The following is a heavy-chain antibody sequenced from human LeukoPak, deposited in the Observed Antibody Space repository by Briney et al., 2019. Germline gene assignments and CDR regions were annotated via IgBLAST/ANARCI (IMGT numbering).Heavy chain of an antibody. CDR3: ASSAAAAGITDY. V-gene: IGHV3-21*01. J-gene: IGHJ4*02. Sequence: GGSLRLSCAASGFSFRHYAMSWVRQAPGKGLEWVSSISSSSSYIYYADSVKGRFTISRDNAKNSLYLQMNSLRAEDTAVYYCASSAAAAGITDYWGQGTLVTVSS. CDR2: ISSSSSYI. D-gene: IGHD6-13*01. CDR1: GFSFRHYA.